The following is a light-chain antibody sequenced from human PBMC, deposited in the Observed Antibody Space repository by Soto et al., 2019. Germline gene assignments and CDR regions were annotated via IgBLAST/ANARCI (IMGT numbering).Light chain of an antibody. CDR2: AAS. V-gene: IGKV3-15*01. CDR1: ESVTSS. J-gene: IGKJ5*01. CDR3: QQYNIWPLWT. Sequence: EIVMTQSTATLSVSPVDRATLSCSASESVTSSLAWYQQKPGQPPRLLIYAASTRATDVPARFSGGGSETEFTLTISSLQSEDFAVYFCQQYNIWPLWTFGQGTRLEIK.